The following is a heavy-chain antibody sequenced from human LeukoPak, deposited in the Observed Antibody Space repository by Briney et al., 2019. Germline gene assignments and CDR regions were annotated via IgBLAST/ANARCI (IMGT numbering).Heavy chain of an antibody. J-gene: IGHJ4*02. D-gene: IGHD2-21*02. CDR1: GYAFTNYA. CDR3: ARGWGGDCYHVH. V-gene: IGHV1-3*01. CDR2: IYGGNGNT. Sequence: ASVKVSCKASGYAFTNYAIQWVRQAPGQRLEWMGWIYGGNGNTKYSQKFQGRVSITRDTSASTVYMELSSLGSEDTAVYYCARGWGGDCYHVHWGQGTLVTVSS.